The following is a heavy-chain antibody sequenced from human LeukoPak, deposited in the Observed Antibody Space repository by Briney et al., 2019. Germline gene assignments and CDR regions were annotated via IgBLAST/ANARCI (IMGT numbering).Heavy chain of an antibody. Sequence: SETLSFTCTVSGGSISSYYWSWIRQPPGKGLEWIGYIYYSGSTNYNPSLKSRVTISVDTSKNQFSLKLSSVTAADAAVYYCARVSWTDAFDIWGQGTMVTVSS. D-gene: IGHD6-13*01. CDR2: IYYSGST. CDR3: ARVSWTDAFDI. J-gene: IGHJ3*02. V-gene: IGHV4-59*01. CDR1: GGSISSYY.